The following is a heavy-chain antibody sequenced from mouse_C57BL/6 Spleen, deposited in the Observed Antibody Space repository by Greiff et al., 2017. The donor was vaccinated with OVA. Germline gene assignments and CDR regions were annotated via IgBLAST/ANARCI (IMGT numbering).Heavy chain of an antibody. J-gene: IGHJ1*03. D-gene: IGHD1-1*01. CDR3: ARRGSSYGGYFDV. Sequence: QVQLKQPGAELVRPGSSVKLSCKASGYTFTSYWMHWVKQRPIQGLEWIGNIDPSDSETHYNQKFKDKATLTVDKSSSTAYMQLSSLTSEDSAVYYCARRGSSYGGYFDVWGTGTTVTVSS. V-gene: IGHV1-52*01. CDR1: GYTFTSYW. CDR2: IDPSDSET.